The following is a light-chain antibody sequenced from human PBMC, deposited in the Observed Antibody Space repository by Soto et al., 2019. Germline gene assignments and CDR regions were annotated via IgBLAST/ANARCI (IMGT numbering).Light chain of an antibody. CDR2: DAS. CDR1: QSVSSY. CDR3: QQRSNWPIT. V-gene: IGKV3-11*01. J-gene: IGKJ5*01. Sequence: EIVMTQSPANLSVSPGERATLSCRASQSVSSYLAWYQQKPGQAPGLLIYDASNRATGIPARFSGSGSGTDFTLTISSLEPEDFAVYYCQQRSNWPITFGQGTRLEN.